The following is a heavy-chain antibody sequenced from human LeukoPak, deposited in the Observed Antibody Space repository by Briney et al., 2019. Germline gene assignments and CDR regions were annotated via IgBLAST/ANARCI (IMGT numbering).Heavy chain of an antibody. CDR2: ISSSSSTI. CDR3: AREGSEYSSSSDYYYYYMDV. J-gene: IGHJ6*03. D-gene: IGHD6-6*01. V-gene: IGHV3-48*01. CDR1: GFTFSSYS. Sequence: GSLRLSCAASGFTFSSYSMNWVRQAPGKGLEWVSSISSSSSTIYYADSVKGRFTISRDNAKNSLYLQMNSLRAEDTAVYYCAREGSEYSSSSDYYYYYMDVWGKGTTVTVSS.